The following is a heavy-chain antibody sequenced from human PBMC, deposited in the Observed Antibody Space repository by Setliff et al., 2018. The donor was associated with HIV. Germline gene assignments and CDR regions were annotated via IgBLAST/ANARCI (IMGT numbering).Heavy chain of an antibody. CDR2: IHYTGST. CDR1: GGSISSVNYY. J-gene: IGHJ3*02. CDR3: ARGTAERSAVRGLAIAFDI. V-gene: IGHV4-31*03. Sequence: SETLSLTCSVSGGSISSVNYYWSWIRQHPGKGLEWIGFIHYTGSTYYNPSLKSRVTISVDTSKDQFSLKLTSVTAADTAVYYCARGTAERSAVRGLAIAFDIWGQGTMVTVSS. D-gene: IGHD3-10*01.